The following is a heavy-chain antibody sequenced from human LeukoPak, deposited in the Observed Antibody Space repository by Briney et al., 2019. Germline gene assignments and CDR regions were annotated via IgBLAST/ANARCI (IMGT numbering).Heavy chain of an antibody. Sequence: SGGSLRLSCAASGFTFSSYWMSWVRQAPGKGLEWVANINQGGSQKYYVDSVKGRFTISRDNAKNSLYLQMNSLRAEDTAVYYCARTRRYCSGGSCLYYFDYWGQGTLVTVSS. V-gene: IGHV3-7*01. CDR3: ARTRRYCSGGSCLYYFDY. D-gene: IGHD2-15*01. CDR1: GFTFSSYW. CDR2: INQGGSQK. J-gene: IGHJ4*02.